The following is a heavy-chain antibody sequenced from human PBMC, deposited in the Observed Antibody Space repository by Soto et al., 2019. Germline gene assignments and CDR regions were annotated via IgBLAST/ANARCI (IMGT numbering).Heavy chain of an antibody. D-gene: IGHD2-2*01. CDR3: ARQPGYCGSTTCFGYYSVDV. Sequence: QLQLQESGPRLVKPSETLSLTCSVSGGSISSSSYSWGWIRQPPGKGLEWIGTIYYSGSPHYNPSIEGRVDISGDTPNNQVTLRQSSVTAADTAVYYCARQPGYCGSTTCFGYYSVDVWGQGTTVTVS. J-gene: IGHJ6*02. V-gene: IGHV4-39*01. CDR2: IYYSGSP. CDR1: GGSISSSSYS.